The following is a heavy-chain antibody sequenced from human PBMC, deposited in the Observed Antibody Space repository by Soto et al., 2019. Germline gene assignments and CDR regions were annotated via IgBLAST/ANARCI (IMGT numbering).Heavy chain of an antibody. V-gene: IGHV1-69*01. Sequence: QVQLVQAGAEVKKPGSSVKVSCKASGGSFSTYAISGLRQAPGQGLEGMGGIIPIFGTPNYAQRFQGRVTITADESTTTSYMELSRLKSEDTAVYYCARDRDDYGSGNYYNRIDFWGQGTLVTVSS. CDR2: IIPIFGTP. CDR1: GGSFSTYA. CDR3: ARDRDDYGSGNYYNRIDF. D-gene: IGHD3-10*01. J-gene: IGHJ4*02.